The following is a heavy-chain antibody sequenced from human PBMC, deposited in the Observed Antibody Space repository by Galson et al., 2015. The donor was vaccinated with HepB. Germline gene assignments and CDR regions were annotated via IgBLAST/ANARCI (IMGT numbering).Heavy chain of an antibody. D-gene: IGHD3-16*01. CDR2: IYNSGST. J-gene: IGHJ3*01. CDR1: GGTISSDS. V-gene: IGHV4-59*01. CDR3: AGITPTHDAFDL. Sequence: ETLSLTCSVSGGTISSDSWSWIRQPPGKGLEWIGYIYNSGSTNYNPSLKSRVTISVDTSKNQFSLKLSSVIAADTAVYYCAGITPTHDAFDLWGQGTMVTVSS.